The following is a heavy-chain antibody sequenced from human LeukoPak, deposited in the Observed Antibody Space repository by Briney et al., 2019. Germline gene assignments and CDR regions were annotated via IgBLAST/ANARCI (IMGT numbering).Heavy chain of an antibody. Sequence: GESLKISCKGSGYSFTNYWIAWVRQMPGKGLECMGIIYPGDSNTRYSPSFQGQVTISADKSISTAYLQWSSLKASDTAMYYCARGYCSSTSCYDRVFDYWGQGTLVTVSS. CDR1: GYSFTNYW. CDR2: IYPGDSNT. J-gene: IGHJ4*02. CDR3: ARGYCSSTSCYDRVFDY. D-gene: IGHD2-2*01. V-gene: IGHV5-51*01.